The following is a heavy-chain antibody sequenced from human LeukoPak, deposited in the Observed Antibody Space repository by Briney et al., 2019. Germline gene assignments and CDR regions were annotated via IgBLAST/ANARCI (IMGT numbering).Heavy chain of an antibody. V-gene: IGHV3-30-3*01. CDR1: GFTFSSYA. D-gene: IGHD5-12*01. Sequence: GGSLRLSCAASGFTFSSYAMHWVRQAPGKGLEWVAVISYDGSNKYYADSVKGRFTLSRDNSKNTLYLQMNSLRAEDTAVYCCARGPRYSGYDFGYWGQGTLVTVPS. J-gene: IGHJ4*02. CDR3: ARGPRYSGYDFGY. CDR2: ISYDGSNK.